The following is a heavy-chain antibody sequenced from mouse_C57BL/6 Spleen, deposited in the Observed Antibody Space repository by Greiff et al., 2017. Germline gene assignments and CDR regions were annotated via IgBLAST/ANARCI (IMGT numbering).Heavy chain of an antibody. V-gene: IGHV1-50*01. CDR1: GYTFTSYW. Sequence: QVQLQQSGAELVKPGASVKLSCKASGYTFTSYWMQWVKQRPGQGLEWIGEIDPSDSYTNYKQKFKGKATLTVDTSSSTAYMQLSSLTSEDSAVYYGARGGTTVPATAGNYFDYWGQGTTLTVSS. CDR3: ARGGTTVPATAGNYFDY. J-gene: IGHJ2*01. D-gene: IGHD1-1*01. CDR2: IDPSDSYT.